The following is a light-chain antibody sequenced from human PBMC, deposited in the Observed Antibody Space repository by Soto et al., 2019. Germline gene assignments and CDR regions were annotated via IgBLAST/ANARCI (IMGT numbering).Light chain of an antibody. CDR2: DAS. J-gene: IGKJ4*01. V-gene: IGKV3-20*01. CDR3: QQFSSYPLT. CDR1: QTVRNNY. Sequence: VLTQSPCTLSLSPGERATLSCRASQTVRNNYLAWYQQKPGQAPRLLIYDASSRATGIPDRFSGGGSGTDFTLTISRLEPEDFAVYYCQQFSSYPLTFAGRTKVDIK.